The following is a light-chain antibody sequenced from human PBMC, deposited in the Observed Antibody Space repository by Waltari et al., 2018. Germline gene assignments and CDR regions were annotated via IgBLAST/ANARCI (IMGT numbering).Light chain of an antibody. Sequence: DIQMTQSPSSLSASVGARVTITCRASQSISSYLNWYQQKPGKAPKLLIDAASSLQSGVPSRFSGSGSGTDFTLTISSLQPEDFATYYCQQSYSTPPLTFGGGTKVEIK. CDR2: AAS. J-gene: IGKJ4*01. CDR3: QQSYSTPPLT. CDR1: QSISSY. V-gene: IGKV1-39*01.